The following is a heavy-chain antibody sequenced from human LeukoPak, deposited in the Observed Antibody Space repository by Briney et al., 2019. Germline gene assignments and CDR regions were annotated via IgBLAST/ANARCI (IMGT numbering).Heavy chain of an antibody. Sequence: PGGSLRLSCAASGFTFSSYWMSWVRQAPGKGLEWVSYISSSGSTIYYADSVKGRFTISRDNAKNSLYLQMNSLRAEDTAVYYCAREIYDSGGSKNLDYWGQGTLVTVSS. J-gene: IGHJ4*02. CDR1: GFTFSSYW. CDR3: AREIYDSGGSKNLDY. V-gene: IGHV3-48*04. CDR2: ISSSGSTI. D-gene: IGHD3-22*01.